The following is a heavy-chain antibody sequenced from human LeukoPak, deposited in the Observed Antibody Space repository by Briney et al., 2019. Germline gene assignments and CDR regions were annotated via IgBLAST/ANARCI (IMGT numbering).Heavy chain of an antibody. V-gene: IGHV4-59*12. Sequence: TSETLSLTCTVSGGSISSYYWSWIRQPPGKGLEWIGYIYYSGSTNYNPSLKSRVTISVDTSKNQFSLKLSSVTAADTAVYYCARAPLHVDYWGQGTLVTVSS. CDR1: GGSISSYY. CDR2: IYYSGST. CDR3: ARAPLHVDY. D-gene: IGHD4-11*01. J-gene: IGHJ4*02.